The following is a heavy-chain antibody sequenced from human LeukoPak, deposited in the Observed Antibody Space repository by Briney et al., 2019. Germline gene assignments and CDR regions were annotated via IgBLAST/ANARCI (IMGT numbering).Heavy chain of an antibody. J-gene: IGHJ4*02. CDR2: ITSGGIT. CDR1: GFTFSSYT. V-gene: IGHV3-23*01. D-gene: IGHD1-26*01. Sequence: PGGSLRLSCAASGFTFSSYTMSWVRQAPGKGPEWVSGITSGGITYYTDSVKGRFTISRDNSKNTLYLQMNSLRAEDTALYSCAKDLWSWGGPDYWGQGTLVTVSS. CDR3: AKDLWSWGGPDY.